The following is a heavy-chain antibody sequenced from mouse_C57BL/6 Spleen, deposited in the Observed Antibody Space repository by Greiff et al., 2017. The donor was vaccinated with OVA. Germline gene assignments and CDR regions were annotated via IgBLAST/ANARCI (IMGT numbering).Heavy chain of an antibody. CDR3: PTGPGAMDY. CDR1: GFTFSNYW. V-gene: IGHV6-3*01. J-gene: IGHJ4*01. D-gene: IGHD2-10*01. CDR2: IRLKSDNYAT. Sequence: EVHLVESGGGLVQPGGSMKLSCVASGFTFSNYWMNWVRQSPEKGLEWVAQIRLKSDNYATHYAESVKGRFTISRDDSKSSVYLQMNNLRAEDTGIYYCPTGPGAMDYWGQGTSVTVSS.